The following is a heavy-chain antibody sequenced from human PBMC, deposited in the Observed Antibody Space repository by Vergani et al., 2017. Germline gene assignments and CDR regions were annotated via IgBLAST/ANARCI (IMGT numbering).Heavy chain of an antibody. CDR2: ISYDGRNK. CDR3: ARVVSLGATLPFDY. D-gene: IGHD1-26*01. CDR1: GFTFSSYA. V-gene: IGHV3-30*01. Sequence: QVQLVESGGGVVQPGRSLRLSCAASGFTFSSYAMHWVRQAPGKGLEWVAVISYDGRNKYYADSVKGRFTISRDNSKTTLYLQMKSLRAEDTAVYYCARVVSLGATLPFDYWGQGTLVTVSS. J-gene: IGHJ4*02.